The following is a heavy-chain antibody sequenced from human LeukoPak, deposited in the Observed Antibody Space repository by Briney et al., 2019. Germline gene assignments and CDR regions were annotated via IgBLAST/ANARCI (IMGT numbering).Heavy chain of an antibody. CDR2: INTNTGNP. D-gene: IGHD2-2*01. V-gene: IGHV7-4-1*02. Sequence: ASVKVSCKASGYTFTGYYMHWVRQAPGQGLEWMGWINTNTGNPTYAQGFTGRFGFSLDTSGSTAYLQISSLKPEDTAVYYCARDPCSSTCCYARESACYYYMDVWGKGTTVTVSS. CDR3: ARDPCSSTCCYARESACYYYMDV. J-gene: IGHJ6*03. CDR1: GYTFTGYY.